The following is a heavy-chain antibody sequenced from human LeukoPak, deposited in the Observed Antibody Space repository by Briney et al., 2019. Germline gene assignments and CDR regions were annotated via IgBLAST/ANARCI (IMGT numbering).Heavy chain of an antibody. CDR2: IKQDGSEK. CDR1: GFTFSNYW. D-gene: IGHD3-3*01. Sequence: GGSLRLSCAASGFTFSNYWMSWVRQAPGKGLEWVANIKQDGSEKYYVDSVKGRFTISRDNAKNSLYLQVDSLRAEDRAVYYCGREQIFGVVIVKSYFDFWGQGTLVTVSS. V-gene: IGHV3-7*01. CDR3: GREQIFGVVIVKSYFDF. J-gene: IGHJ4*02.